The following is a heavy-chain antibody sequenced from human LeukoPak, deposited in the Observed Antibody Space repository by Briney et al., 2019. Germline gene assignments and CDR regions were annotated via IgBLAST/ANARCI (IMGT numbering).Heavy chain of an antibody. CDR2: ISSSSSTI. D-gene: IGHD6-25*01. J-gene: IGHJ6*03. CDR3: ARSGGQRGGNYYYYYMDV. Sequence: PGGSLRLSCAASGFTFSSYSMNWVRQAPGKGLEWVSYISSSSSTIYYADSVKGRFTISRDNAKNSLYPQMNSLRAEDTAVYYCARSGGQRGGNYYYYYMDVWGKGTTVTVSS. CDR1: GFTFSSYS. V-gene: IGHV3-48*04.